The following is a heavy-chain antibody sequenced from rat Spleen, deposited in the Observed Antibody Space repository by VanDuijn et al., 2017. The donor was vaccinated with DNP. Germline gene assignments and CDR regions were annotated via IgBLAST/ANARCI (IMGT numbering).Heavy chain of an antibody. CDR1: GFTFSSFP. Sequence: EVQLVESGGGLVQPGRSMKLSCAASGFTFSSFPMAWVRQAPTKGLEWVATISTSGGSTYYGASVKGRFTISRDNAKNTLYLQMDSLRSEDTATYYCATHLGLLQDYWGQGVMVTVSS. J-gene: IGHJ2*01. CDR2: ISTSGGST. D-gene: IGHD1-1*01. CDR3: ATHLGLLQDY. V-gene: IGHV5-46*01.